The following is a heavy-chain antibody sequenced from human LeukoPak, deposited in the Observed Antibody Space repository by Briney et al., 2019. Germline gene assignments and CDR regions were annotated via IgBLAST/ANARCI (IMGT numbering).Heavy chain of an antibody. CDR1: RFTFSSYA. CDR2: ISGSGGST. CDR3: ARTGPVITGGFAY. D-gene: IGHD1-20*01. V-gene: IGHV3-23*01. J-gene: IGHJ4*02. Sequence: GGSLRLSCAASRFTFSSYAMSWVRQAPGKGLEWVSAISGSGGSTYYADSVKGRFTISRDNSKNTLYLQMNSLRAEDTAVYYCARTGPVITGGFAYWGQGTLVTVSS.